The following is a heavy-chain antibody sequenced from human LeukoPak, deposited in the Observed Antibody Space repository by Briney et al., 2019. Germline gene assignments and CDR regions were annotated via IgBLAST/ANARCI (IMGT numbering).Heavy chain of an antibody. Sequence: GASVKVSCKASGYTYTTDGISWVRQAPGQGLEWMGWIDTYSGKTNYAQKFQGRVTMTSDTSTSTAYMELRSLRSDDTAVYYCARHRGIAEADSFDPWGQGTLVTVSS. V-gene: IGHV1-18*01. CDR3: ARHRGIAEADSFDP. D-gene: IGHD6-13*01. CDR2: IDTYSGKT. CDR1: GYTYTTDG. J-gene: IGHJ5*02.